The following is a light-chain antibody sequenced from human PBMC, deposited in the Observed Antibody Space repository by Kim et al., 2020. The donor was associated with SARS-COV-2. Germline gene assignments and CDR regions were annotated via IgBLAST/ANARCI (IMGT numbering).Light chain of an antibody. J-gene: IGKJ2*01. Sequence: DIQMTQSPSTLSASVGDRVTITCRASQSISSWLTWYQQKPGKAPKLLIYKASSLESGVPSRFSGSGSGTEFTLTISSLQPDDFATYYCQQYNSYPYTFGQGTKLEI. CDR2: KAS. CDR1: QSISSW. CDR3: QQYNSYPYT. V-gene: IGKV1-5*03.